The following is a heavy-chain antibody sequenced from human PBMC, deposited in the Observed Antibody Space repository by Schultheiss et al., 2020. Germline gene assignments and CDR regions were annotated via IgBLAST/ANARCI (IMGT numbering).Heavy chain of an antibody. J-gene: IGHJ6*02. Sequence: SQTLSLTCTVSGGSISSYYWSWIRQPPGKGLEWIGYIYYSGSTNYNPPLKSRVTISVDTSKNQFSLKLSSVTAADTAVYYCAREGGEGYYYGMDVWGQGTTVTVSS. CDR2: IYYSGST. D-gene: IGHD2-21*01. V-gene: IGHV4-59*12. CDR3: AREGGEGYYYGMDV. CDR1: GGSISSYY.